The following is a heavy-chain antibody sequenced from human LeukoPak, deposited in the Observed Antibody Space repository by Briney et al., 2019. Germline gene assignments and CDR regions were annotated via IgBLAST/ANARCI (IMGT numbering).Heavy chain of an antibody. CDR3: ARDRGTTVTLFDY. D-gene: IGHD4-17*01. J-gene: IGHJ4*02. CDR1: GGSISSGDYY. CDR2: IYYSGST. V-gene: IGHV4-30-4*08. Sequence: PSETLSLTCTVSGGSISSGDYYWSWIRQPPGKGLEWIGYIYYSGSTYYNPSLKSRVTISVDTSKNQFSLKLSSVTAVDTAVYYCARDRGTTVTLFDYWGQGTLVTVSS.